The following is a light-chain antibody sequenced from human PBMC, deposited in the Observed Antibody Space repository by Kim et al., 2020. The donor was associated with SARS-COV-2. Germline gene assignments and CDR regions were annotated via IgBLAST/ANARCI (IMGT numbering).Light chain of an antibody. CDR2: TNN. Sequence: RQTATLTCTGTRNDVGNEGATWLQQHQGHAPKLLSSTNNNRPSGISERFSASRSGDTASPTITGLQPEDEADYYCSAWDSSLSAWVFGGGTQLTVL. V-gene: IGLV10-54*01. CDR3: SAWDSSLSAWV. J-gene: IGLJ3*02. CDR1: RNDVGNEG.